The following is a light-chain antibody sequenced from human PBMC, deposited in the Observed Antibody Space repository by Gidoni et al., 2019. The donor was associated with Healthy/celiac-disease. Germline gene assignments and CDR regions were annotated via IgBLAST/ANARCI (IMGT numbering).Light chain of an antibody. Sequence: EIVMTQSPATLSVSPGERATLSCRASQSVSSNLAWYQQNPGQAPRLLIYGASTRDTGIPARFSGSGSGTEFTLTISSLQSEDFAVYYCQQYNNWPWTFGQGTKVEIK. CDR3: QQYNNWPWT. CDR1: QSVSSN. V-gene: IGKV3-15*01. J-gene: IGKJ1*01. CDR2: GAS.